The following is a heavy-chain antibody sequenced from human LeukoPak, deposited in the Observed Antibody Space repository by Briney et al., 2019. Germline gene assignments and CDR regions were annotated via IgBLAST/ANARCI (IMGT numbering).Heavy chain of an antibody. CDR2: IYYTGST. J-gene: IGHJ4*02. Sequence: SETLSLTCTVSGGSISSSSYYWAWIRQPPGKGLEWIGSIYYTGSTYYNPSLKSRVTISVDTSKNQFSLRLSSVTAADTAVYYCARESRLAYGDYHDYWGQGTLVTVSS. CDR3: ARESRLAYGDYHDY. V-gene: IGHV4-39*07. D-gene: IGHD4-17*01. CDR1: GGSISSSSYY.